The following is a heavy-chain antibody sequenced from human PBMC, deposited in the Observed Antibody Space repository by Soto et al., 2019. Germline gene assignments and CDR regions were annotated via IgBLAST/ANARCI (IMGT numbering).Heavy chain of an antibody. D-gene: IGHD3-10*01. Sequence: QVQLVQSGAEVKMPGASVKVSCKASGYPFSSHGFTWVRQAPGQGLEWMGWISIYNGNTHYAQKFQRRLTLTTDESTSTAYLQLTSLTSDDTAVYYCARSPMAPEPVHHWGQGTLVTVSS. CDR3: ARSPMAPEPVHH. V-gene: IGHV1-18*04. J-gene: IGHJ5*02. CDR1: GYPFSSHG. CDR2: ISIYNGNT.